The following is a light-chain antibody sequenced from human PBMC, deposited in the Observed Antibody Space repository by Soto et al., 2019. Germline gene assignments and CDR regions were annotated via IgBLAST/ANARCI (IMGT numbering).Light chain of an antibody. CDR2: EVS. CDR3: ASYTSTATRV. V-gene: IGLV2-14*01. J-gene: IGLJ3*02. CDR1: SSDIGGYNY. Sequence: QSALTQPASVSGSPGQSITISCSGTSSDIGGYNYVSWFQQYPGKAPRLIIYEVSNRPSGVSNRFSGSKSGKTASLTISGLRPEDEADYYCASYTSTATRVFGGGTKVTVL.